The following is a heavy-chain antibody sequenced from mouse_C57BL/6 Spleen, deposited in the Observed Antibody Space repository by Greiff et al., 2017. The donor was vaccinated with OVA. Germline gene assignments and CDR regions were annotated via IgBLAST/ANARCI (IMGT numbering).Heavy chain of an antibody. CDR2: IYPGDGDT. V-gene: IGHV1-80*01. D-gene: IGHD1-1*01. CDR3: ARPYYYGSSEAMDY. J-gene: IGHJ4*01. Sequence: VKLQESGAELVKPGASVKISCKASGYAFSSYWMNWVKQRPGKGLEWIGQIYPGDGDTNYNGKFKGKATLTADKSSSTAYMQLSSLTSEDSAVYFCARPYYYGSSEAMDYWGQGTSVTVS. CDR1: GYAFSSYW.